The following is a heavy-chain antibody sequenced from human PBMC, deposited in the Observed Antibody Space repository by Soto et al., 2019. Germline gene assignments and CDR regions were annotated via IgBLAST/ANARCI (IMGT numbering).Heavy chain of an antibody. CDR3: ARGRGGKYYYDSSGYLGFDY. CDR1: GGTFSSYA. J-gene: IGHJ4*02. Sequence: QVQLVQSGAEVKKPGSSVKVSCKASGGTFSSYAISWVRQAPGQGLEWMGGIIPIFGTANYAQKFQGRVTITADQSTSPAYMELSSLRSEDTAVYYCARGRGGKYYYDSSGYLGFDYWGQGTLVTVSS. V-gene: IGHV1-69*01. CDR2: IIPIFGTA. D-gene: IGHD3-22*01.